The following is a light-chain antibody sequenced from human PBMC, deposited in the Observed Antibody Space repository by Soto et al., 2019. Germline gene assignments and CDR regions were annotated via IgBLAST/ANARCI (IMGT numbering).Light chain of an antibody. Sequence: QSALTQPASVSGSPGQSITVSCTGTTNDVGGYNFVAWYQQHPGKAPKLIIYEVSFRPSGVSNRFSGSKSGNTASLTISGLQAEDEADYYCASYTSSTSLAFGGGTKLTVL. V-gene: IGLV2-14*01. J-gene: IGLJ2*01. CDR1: TNDVGGYNF. CDR3: ASYTSSTSLA. CDR2: EVS.